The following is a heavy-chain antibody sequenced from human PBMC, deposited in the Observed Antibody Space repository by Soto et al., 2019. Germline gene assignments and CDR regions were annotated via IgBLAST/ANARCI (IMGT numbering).Heavy chain of an antibody. CDR1: GDSITNNHW. Sequence: SETLSLTCTVYGDSITNNHWWSWVRQPPGKGPELIGEIYHTGIASYNPSLESRVAFSVDKSKNQFSLSLTSVTAADTAVYYCVSKLGPYYYGLDVWGQGTTVTVSS. CDR2: IYHTGIA. D-gene: IGHD3-16*01. CDR3: VSKLGPYYYGLDV. V-gene: IGHV4-4*02. J-gene: IGHJ6*02.